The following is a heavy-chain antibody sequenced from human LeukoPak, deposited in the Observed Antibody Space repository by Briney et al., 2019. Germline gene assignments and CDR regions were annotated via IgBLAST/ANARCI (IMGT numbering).Heavy chain of an antibody. Sequence: SETLSLTCAVYGGSFSGYYLSWVRQPPGKGLEWIGEINHSGSTNYNPSLKSRVTISVDTSKNQFSLKLSSVTAADTAVYYCARRPALTVVVVAAAFDYWGQGTLVTVSS. CDR1: GGSFSGYY. D-gene: IGHD2-15*01. CDR2: INHSGST. CDR3: ARRPALTVVVVAAAFDY. J-gene: IGHJ4*02. V-gene: IGHV4-34*01.